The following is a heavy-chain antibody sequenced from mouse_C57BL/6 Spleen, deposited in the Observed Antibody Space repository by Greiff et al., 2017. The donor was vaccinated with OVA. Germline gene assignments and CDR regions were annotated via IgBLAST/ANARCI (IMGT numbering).Heavy chain of an antibody. CDR1: GYTFTSYW. Sequence: VQGVESGAELAKPGASVKLSCKASGYTFTSYWMHWVKQRPGQGLEWIGYINPSSGYTKYNQKFKDKATLTADKSSSTAYMQLSSLTYEDSAVYYCARTGSNSDYAMDYWGQGTSVTVSS. V-gene: IGHV1-7*01. J-gene: IGHJ4*01. CDR2: INPSSGYT. D-gene: IGHD2-5*01. CDR3: ARTGSNSDYAMDY.